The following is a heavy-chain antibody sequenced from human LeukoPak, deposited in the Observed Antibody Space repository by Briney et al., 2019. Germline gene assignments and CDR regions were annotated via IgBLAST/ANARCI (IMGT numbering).Heavy chain of an antibody. CDR1: GFTVSSNY. Sequence: GGSLRLSCAASGFTVSSNYMSWVRQAPGKGLEWVSVIYSGGSTYYADSVRGRFTISRDNSKNTLYLQMNSLRAEDTAVYYCAREDDYGGNFDYWGQGTLVTVSS. CDR2: IYSGGST. V-gene: IGHV3-66*02. CDR3: AREDDYGGNFDY. D-gene: IGHD4-23*01. J-gene: IGHJ4*02.